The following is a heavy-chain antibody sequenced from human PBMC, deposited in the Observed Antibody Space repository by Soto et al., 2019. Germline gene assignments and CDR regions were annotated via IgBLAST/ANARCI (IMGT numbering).Heavy chain of an antibody. Sequence: QVQLVQSGAEVKKPGSSVKVSCKASGGTFSSYAISWVRQAPGQGLEWMGGIIPIFGTATYAQKFQGRVTITADESTSTAYMELSSLRSEDTAVYYCARDRVHIAAAGSLWYWGQGTLVTVSS. CDR2: IIPIFGTA. CDR1: GGTFSSYA. V-gene: IGHV1-69*01. CDR3: ARDRVHIAAAGSLWY. J-gene: IGHJ4*02. D-gene: IGHD6-13*01.